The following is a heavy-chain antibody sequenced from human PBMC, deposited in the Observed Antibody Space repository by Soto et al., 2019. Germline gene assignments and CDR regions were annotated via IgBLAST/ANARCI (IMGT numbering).Heavy chain of an antibody. D-gene: IGHD4-17*01. CDR3: ASFSGATYGDYRGGINW. Sequence: SATLSLICTFSVVSISGSSYYCGWMRQPPWKGLECIGSVHYSGSTDYNPSLKSRVTISVDTSKNQFSLKLTSVTAADTAVYFCASFSGATYGDYRGGINWWGQGTLVTVSS. V-gene: IGHV4-39*01. J-gene: IGHJ4*02. CDR2: VHYSGST. CDR1: VVSISGSSYY.